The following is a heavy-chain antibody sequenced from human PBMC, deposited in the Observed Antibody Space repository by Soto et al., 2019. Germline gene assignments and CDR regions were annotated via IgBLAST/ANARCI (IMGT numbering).Heavy chain of an antibody. Sequence: GASVKVSCKASGGTFSSYAISWVRQAPGQGLEWMGGIIPIFGTANYAQKFQGRVTITADESTSTAYMELSSLRSEDTAVYYCARAGDYYDSSGYYPGAFDIWGQGTMVT. CDR2: IIPIFGTA. D-gene: IGHD3-22*01. V-gene: IGHV1-69*13. J-gene: IGHJ3*02. CDR1: GGTFSSYA. CDR3: ARAGDYYDSSGYYPGAFDI.